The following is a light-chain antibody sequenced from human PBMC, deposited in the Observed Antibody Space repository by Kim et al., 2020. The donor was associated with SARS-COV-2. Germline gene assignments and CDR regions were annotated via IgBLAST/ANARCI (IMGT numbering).Light chain of an antibody. CDR3: QQYGSTPLT. CDR2: GAS. Sequence: ETVLTQSPGTLSLSPGERATLSCRASQSVASPYLAWYQQKPGQAPRLVMQGASSRATGIPDRFSGSGSGTDFTLTIDGLEPEDFAVYFCQQYGSTPLTFGQGTKVDIK. V-gene: IGKV3-20*01. J-gene: IGKJ1*01. CDR1: QSVASPY.